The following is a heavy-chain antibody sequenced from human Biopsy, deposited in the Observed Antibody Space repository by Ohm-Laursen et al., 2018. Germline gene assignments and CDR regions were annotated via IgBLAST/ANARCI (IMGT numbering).Heavy chain of an antibody. V-gene: IGHV1-69*01. J-gene: IGHJ4*02. CDR2: IIPMFGTA. D-gene: IGHD1-1*01. CDR1: GGTFINYA. Sequence: SVTASCKASGGTFINYAISWVRQAPGHGLEWMGGIIPMFGTANYAQMFQGRVTISADESTSRAYMELSSPRSEDTAVYYYAADINVWNVNYWGQGTQVTVSS. CDR3: AADINVWNVNY.